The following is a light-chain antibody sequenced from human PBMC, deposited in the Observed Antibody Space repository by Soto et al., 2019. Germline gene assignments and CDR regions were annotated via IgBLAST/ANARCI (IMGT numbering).Light chain of an antibody. Sequence: QSVLTRAPSVSGAPGQRVTISCTGSSSNIGAGYDVHWYQQLPGTAPKLLIYGNSNRPSGAPDRFSGSKSGTSASLAITGLQAEDEADYYCQSYDSSLSVFYVFGTGTKVTVL. CDR1: SSNIGAGYD. CDR2: GNS. CDR3: QSYDSSLSVFYV. J-gene: IGLJ1*01. V-gene: IGLV1-40*01.